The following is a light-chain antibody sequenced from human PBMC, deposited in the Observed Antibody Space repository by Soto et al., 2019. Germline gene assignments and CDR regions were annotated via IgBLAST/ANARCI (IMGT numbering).Light chain of an antibody. CDR3: QQRSNWL. J-gene: IGKJ3*01. CDR1: QGVSNY. Sequence: ENVLTQSPATLSLSPGERATLSCRASQGVSNYVAWYQQKPGQAPRLLIYDASNRATGVPARFSGSGSGTDFTLTISSLEPEDFAVYYRQQRSNWLFGPGTKVDIK. V-gene: IGKV3-11*01. CDR2: DAS.